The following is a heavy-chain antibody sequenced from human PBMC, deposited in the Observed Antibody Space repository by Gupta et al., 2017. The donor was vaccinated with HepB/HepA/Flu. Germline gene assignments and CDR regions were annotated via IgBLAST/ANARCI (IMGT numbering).Heavy chain of an antibody. CDR1: GFIFSHDA. J-gene: IGHJ6*02. CDR2: IGATGQNI. CDR3: ARDPHDCDETTCYWGGEVAPLTMDV. Sequence: EVQLLESGGGLVQPGGSLRLSCAASGFIFSHDALSLLRHAPGKGLEWVSSIGATGQNIYYADSVKGRFTISRDNSKNTLYLQMDGLRAEDTATYYCARDPHDCDETTCYWGGEVAPLTMDVWGQGTTVTVSS. V-gene: IGHV3-23*01. D-gene: IGHD2-21*01.